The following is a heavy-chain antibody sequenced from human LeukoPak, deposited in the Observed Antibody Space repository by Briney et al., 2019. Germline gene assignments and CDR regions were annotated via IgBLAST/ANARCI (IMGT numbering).Heavy chain of an antibody. V-gene: IGHV3-74*01. Sequence: GGSLRLSCAASGLTFSSRWMHWVRQAPGKGLVWVSRITNDGSSTTYADSVKGRFTISRDNAKNTLYLQMNSLRAEDTAVYYCARQVETAHVCDYWGQGTLVTVSS. CDR1: GLTFSSRW. J-gene: IGHJ4*02. CDR3: ARQVETAHVCDY. CDR2: ITNDGSST. D-gene: IGHD5-18*01.